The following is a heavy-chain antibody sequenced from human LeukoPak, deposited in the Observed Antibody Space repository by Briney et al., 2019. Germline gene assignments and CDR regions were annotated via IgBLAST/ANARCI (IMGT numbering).Heavy chain of an antibody. CDR3: ARDREASVFNYYYYGMDV. Sequence: GSLRLSCAASGFTFSSYEMNWVRQAPGKGLEWVSYISSSGSTIYYADSVKGRFTISRDNAKNSLYLQMNSLRAEDTAVYYCARDREASVFNYYYYGMDVWGLGTTVTVSS. D-gene: IGHD1-26*01. J-gene: IGHJ6*02. CDR1: GFTFSSYE. V-gene: IGHV3-48*03. CDR2: ISSSGSTI.